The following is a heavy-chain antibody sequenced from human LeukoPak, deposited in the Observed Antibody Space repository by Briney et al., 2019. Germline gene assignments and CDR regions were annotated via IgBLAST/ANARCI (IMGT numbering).Heavy chain of an antibody. V-gene: IGHV3-48*03. Sequence: GGSLLLSCAAAGFTFSSYEMKGGRAARGKGVEGVSYISSSSNTIYYSDSVTPPFTISTDNPKNSLYLQMNSLRAEDTALYYCARGVATITRRYFDYWGQGTLVTVSS. D-gene: IGHD5-12*01. CDR3: ARGVATITRRYFDY. CDR2: ISSSSNTI. J-gene: IGHJ4*02. CDR1: GFTFSSYE.